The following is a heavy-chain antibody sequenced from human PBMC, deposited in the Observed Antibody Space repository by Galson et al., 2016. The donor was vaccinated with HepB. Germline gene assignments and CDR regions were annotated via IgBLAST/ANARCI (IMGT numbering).Heavy chain of an antibody. CDR2: ISSRSLHI. J-gene: IGHJ6*02. CDR3: ARWGDDYNPYYYGLDV. V-gene: IGHV3-21*06. CDR1: GFSFSTHS. D-gene: IGHD5-24*01. Sequence: SLRLSCAASGFSFSTHSLNWVRQAPGKGLEWVSSISSRSLHIYYADSLRGRFTISRDDAKNSLYLQMDSPRDEDTAVYYCARWGDDYNPYYYGLDVWGQGTTVTVSS.